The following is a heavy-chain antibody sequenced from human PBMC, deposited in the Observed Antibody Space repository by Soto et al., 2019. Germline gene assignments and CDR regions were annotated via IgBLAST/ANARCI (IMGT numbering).Heavy chain of an antibody. J-gene: IGHJ4*02. CDR1: GYSFTSYW. V-gene: IGHV5-10-1*01. CDR3: ARTYYSGSGSYYIFDY. D-gene: IGHD3-10*01. CDR2: IDPRDSYS. Sequence: GESLKISCNGSGYSFTSYWITWVRQMPGKGLEWMGRIDPRDSYSSYSPSFQGHVTMSADKSISTAYLQWSSLMASDTAMYYCARTYYSGSGSYYIFDYWGRGTLVTVSS.